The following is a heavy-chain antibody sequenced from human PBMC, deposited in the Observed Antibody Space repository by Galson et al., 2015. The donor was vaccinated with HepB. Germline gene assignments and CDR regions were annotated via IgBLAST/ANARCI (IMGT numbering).Heavy chain of an antibody. D-gene: IGHD3-10*01. V-gene: IGHV1-69*13. J-gene: IGHJ3*02. CDR1: GGTFSTYG. Sequence: SVKVSCKASGGTFSTYGISWVRQAPGQGLEWMGGIIPIFAPAIYAQKFQDRVTITADGSTNTAYMELSSLRSDDTAVYYCAKGRLGDAFDIWGQGTMVTVSS. CDR3: AKGRLGDAFDI. CDR2: IIPIFAPA.